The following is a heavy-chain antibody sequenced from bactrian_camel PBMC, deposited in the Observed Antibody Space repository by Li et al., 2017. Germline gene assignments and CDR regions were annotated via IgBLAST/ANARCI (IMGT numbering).Heavy chain of an antibody. CDR3: TKDRSYGTRNWVQST. V-gene: IGHV3S53*01. J-gene: IGHJ4*01. Sequence: HVQLVESGGGSVQAGGSLKLSCVVSGSIFSMCAMGWFRQAPGKEREGVAIIGSSGSTGYADSVKGRFTISKDNAKNTLYLQMNSLKPEDTAMYYCTKDRSYGTRNWVQSTRGQGTQVTVS. CDR2: IGSSGST. CDR1: GSIFSMCA. D-gene: IGHD3*01.